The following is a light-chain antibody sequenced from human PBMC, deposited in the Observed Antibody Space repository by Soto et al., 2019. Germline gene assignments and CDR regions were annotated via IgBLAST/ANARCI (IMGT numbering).Light chain of an antibody. CDR3: QSYDSSLSGWV. Sequence: QSVLTQPPSVSGAPGQRVTISCTGSSSNIGAGYVVHWYQQLPGTAPKLLIYGNSNRPSGVPDRFSGSKSGTSASLAITGLQAADEADYYCQSYDSSLSGWVFGGGTKVTVL. V-gene: IGLV1-40*01. CDR2: GNS. J-gene: IGLJ3*02. CDR1: SSNIGAGYV.